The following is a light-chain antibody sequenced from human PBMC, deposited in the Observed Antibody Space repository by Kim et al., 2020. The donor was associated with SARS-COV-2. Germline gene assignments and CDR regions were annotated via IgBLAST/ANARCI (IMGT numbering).Light chain of an antibody. V-gene: IGKV3-15*01. Sequence: EIVMTQSPATLSMSPGERATLSCRASQSVSSNLAWYQQKPGQAPRLLIYGASTRATGIPARFSGSGSGTEFTLTISSLQSEDFAVYYCQQYNNWLSTFGQGTKLEI. CDR1: QSVSSN. CDR2: GAS. CDR3: QQYNNWLST. J-gene: IGKJ2*02.